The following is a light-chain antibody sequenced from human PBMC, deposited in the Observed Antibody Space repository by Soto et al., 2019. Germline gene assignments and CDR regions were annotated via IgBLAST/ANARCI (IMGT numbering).Light chain of an antibody. CDR1: SSDVGGYNY. CDR3: SSYTSSSTLDV. J-gene: IGLJ1*01. Sequence: QSALTQPAAVSGSPGQSITISCTGTSSDVGGYNYVSWYQQHPGKAPKLMIYDVSNRPSGVSNRFSGSKSGNTASLTISGLQAEDEGDYYCSSYTSSSTLDVFGTGTKLPVL. CDR2: DVS. V-gene: IGLV2-14*03.